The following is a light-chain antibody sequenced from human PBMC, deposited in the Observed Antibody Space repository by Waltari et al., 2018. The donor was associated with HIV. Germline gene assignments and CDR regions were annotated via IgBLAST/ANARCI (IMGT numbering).Light chain of an antibody. CDR2: DNN. V-gene: IGLV1-51*01. CDR1: SCNIGNNY. CDR3: GTWDSSLSAGGV. J-gene: IGLJ2*01. Sequence: QSVLTQPPSVSAAPGQKVTITCSGSSCNIGNNYVTWSQQLPGTAPKLLIYDNNKRPSGIPDRFSGSKSGTSATLGITGLQTGDEADYYCGTWDSSLSAGGVFGGGTKLTVL.